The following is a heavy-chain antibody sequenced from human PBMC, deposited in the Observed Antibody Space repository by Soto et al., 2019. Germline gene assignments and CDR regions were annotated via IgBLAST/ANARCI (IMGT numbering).Heavy chain of an antibody. CDR1: GFTFRNYN. J-gene: IGHJ6*03. CDR3: ARAQGEWSYPNYYFYMDV. V-gene: IGHV3-48*01. CDR2: IDSSSRIT. D-gene: IGHD3-16*01. Sequence: GGSLRLSCAASGFTFRNYNMNWIRQAPGKGLECVSYIDSSSRITYYADSVKGRFTISRDNAKNSLYLQMNSLRAEDTAVYYCARAQGEWSYPNYYFYMDVWGKGTTVTVSS.